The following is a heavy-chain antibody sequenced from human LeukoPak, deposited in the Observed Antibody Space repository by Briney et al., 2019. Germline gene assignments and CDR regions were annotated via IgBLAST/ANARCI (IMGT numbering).Heavy chain of an antibody. V-gene: IGHV3-69-1*01. CDR3: ARDNYDSSGYYFD. CDR1: GFTFSNFA. J-gene: IGHJ4*02. CDR2: IVGSSST. Sequence: PGGSLRLSCAASGFTFSNFAMTWVRQAPGKGLEWVSSIVGSSSTYYADSVKGRFTISRDNAKKSLYLQMNSLRAEDTAVYYCARDNYDSSGYYFDWGQGTLVTVSS. D-gene: IGHD3-22*01.